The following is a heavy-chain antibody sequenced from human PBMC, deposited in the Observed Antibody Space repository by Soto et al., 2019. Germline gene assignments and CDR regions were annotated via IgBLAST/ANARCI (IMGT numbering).Heavy chain of an antibody. CDR3: ARGNSDFWSGYPYHDY. J-gene: IGHJ4*02. V-gene: IGHV1-8*01. CDR1: GYTFTRYG. Sequence: ASVKVSCQASGYTFTRYGIKWGRQATGQGLEWMGWMNPNSGNTGYAQKFQGRVTMTRNTSISTAYMELSSLRSEDTAVYYCARGNSDFWSGYPYHDYWGQGTLVTVSS. CDR2: MNPNSGNT. D-gene: IGHD3-3*01.